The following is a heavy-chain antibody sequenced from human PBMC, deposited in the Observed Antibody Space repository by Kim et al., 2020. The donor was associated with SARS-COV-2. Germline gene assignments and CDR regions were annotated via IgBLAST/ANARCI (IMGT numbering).Heavy chain of an antibody. Sequence: SETLSLTCAVYGGSFSGYYWSWIRQPPGKGLEWIGEINHSGSTNYNPSLKSRVTISVDTSKNQFSLKLSSVTAADTAVYYCARVFWYDSSVNDYWGQGTLVTVSS. V-gene: IGHV4-34*01. J-gene: IGHJ4*02. D-gene: IGHD3-22*01. CDR3: ARVFWYDSSVNDY. CDR2: INHSGST. CDR1: GGSFSGYY.